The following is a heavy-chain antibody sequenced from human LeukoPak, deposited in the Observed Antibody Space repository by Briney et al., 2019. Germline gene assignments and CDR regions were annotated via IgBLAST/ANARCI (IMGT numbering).Heavy chain of an antibody. CDR2: MYYSGNT. Sequence: SETLFLTCTVSGGSIRGSNYYWGWIRQPPGKGLEWIGSMYYSGNTHYNPSLKSRVTISVDTSKNQFSLKLSSVTAADTAVYYCARDKFGSGFDYWGQGTLVTVSS. CDR1: GGSIRGSNYY. V-gene: IGHV4-39*07. J-gene: IGHJ4*02. D-gene: IGHD2-15*01. CDR3: ARDKFGSGFDY.